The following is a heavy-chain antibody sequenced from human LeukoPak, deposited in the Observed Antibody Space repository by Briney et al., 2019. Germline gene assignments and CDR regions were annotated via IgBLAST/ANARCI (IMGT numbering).Heavy chain of an antibody. CDR3: AKTGGAAIGYYFDY. CDR2: ISGSGGST. CDR1: GFTFSSYA. D-gene: IGHD2-2*02. Sequence: PGGSLRLSCAASGFTFSSYAMSWVRQAPGKRLEWVSAISGSGGSTYYADSVKGRFTISRDNSKNTLYLQMNSLRAEDTAVYYCAKTGGAAIGYYFDYWGQGTLVTVSS. V-gene: IGHV3-23*01. J-gene: IGHJ4*02.